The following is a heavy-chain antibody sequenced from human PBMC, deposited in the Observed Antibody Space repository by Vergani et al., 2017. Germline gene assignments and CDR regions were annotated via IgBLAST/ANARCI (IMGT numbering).Heavy chain of an antibody. CDR2: IHYSENT. D-gene: IGHD6-19*01. Sequence: QVQLQESGPGLVKSSETLSLTCSVSFDSIRNLYCNWIRQPPGKGLEWIGSIHYSENTNYNPSLKTQVTISVDTAKNQCSLTLTSVTAADTAVYYFASDTHSGQRADRWGQGILVTVTS. V-gene: IGHV4-59*11. CDR1: FDSIRNLY. CDR3: ASDTHSGQRADR. J-gene: IGHJ5*02.